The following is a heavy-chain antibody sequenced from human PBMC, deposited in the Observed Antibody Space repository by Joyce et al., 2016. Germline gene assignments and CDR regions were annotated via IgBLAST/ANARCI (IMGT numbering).Heavy chain of an antibody. V-gene: IGHV1-69*01. Sequence: QVHLVQSGAQVKKTGSSVKVSCKGSGVTFSSYAISWVRQAPGQGLEWMGGIIPMLDTPNYAQKMQGRVTISADESTNTVYMELTSLRSEDTAVYYCARGGSTYYPDFDFWGQGTLVTVSS. J-gene: IGHJ4*02. CDR1: GVTFSSYA. CDR2: IIPMLDTP. CDR3: ARGGSTYYPDFDF. D-gene: IGHD3-22*01.